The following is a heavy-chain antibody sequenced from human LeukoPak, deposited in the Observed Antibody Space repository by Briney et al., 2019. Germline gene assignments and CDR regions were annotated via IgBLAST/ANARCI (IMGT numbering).Heavy chain of an antibody. V-gene: IGHV3-20*04. D-gene: IGHD2-2*01. Sequence: GGSLRLSCAASGFTFDDYGMSWVRQAPGKGLEWISGANWNGGSTGYADSVKGRFTIFRDNAKNSLYLQMNSLRAEDTALYYCVRDRCSSTSCHDSPNWLDPWGQGTLVTVSS. CDR3: VRDRCSSTSCHDSPNWLDP. CDR1: GFTFDDYG. J-gene: IGHJ5*02. CDR2: ANWNGGST.